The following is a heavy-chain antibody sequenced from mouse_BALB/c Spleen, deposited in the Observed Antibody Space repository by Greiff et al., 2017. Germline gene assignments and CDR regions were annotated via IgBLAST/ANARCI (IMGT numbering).Heavy chain of an antibody. CDR2: INPSTGYT. CDR3: AREGYGNYVAY. D-gene: IGHD2-10*02. Sequence: VQLQESGAELAKPGASVKMSCKASGYTFTSYWMHWVKQRPGQGLEWIGYINPSTGYTEYNQKFKDKATLTADKSSSTAYMQLSSLTSEDSAVYYCAREGYGNYVAYWGQGTLVTVSA. V-gene: IGHV1-7*01. CDR1: GYTFTSYW. J-gene: IGHJ3*01.